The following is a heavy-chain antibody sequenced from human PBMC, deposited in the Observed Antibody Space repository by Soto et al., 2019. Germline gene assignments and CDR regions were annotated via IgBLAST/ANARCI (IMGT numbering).Heavy chain of an antibody. CDR2: ISAYNGNT. D-gene: IGHD6-13*01. CDR1: GYTFTSYG. V-gene: IGHV1-18*01. Sequence: AASVKVSCKASGYTFTSYGISWVRQAPGQGLEWMGWISAYNGNTNYAQKLQGRVTMTTDTSTSTAYMELRSLRSDDTAVYYCARSLWKQLDPDDAFDIWGQGTMVIVSS. J-gene: IGHJ3*02. CDR3: ARSLWKQLDPDDAFDI.